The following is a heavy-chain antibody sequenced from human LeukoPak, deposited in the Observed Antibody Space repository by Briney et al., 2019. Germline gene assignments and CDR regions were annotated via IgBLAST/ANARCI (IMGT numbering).Heavy chain of an antibody. CDR1: GGSISSYY. D-gene: IGHD6-13*01. Sequence: SETLSLTCTVSGGSISSYYWGWIRQPPGKGLEWIGSIYYSGSTYYNPSLKSRVTISVDTSKNQFSLKLSSVTAADTAVYYCARSIAAELPTIDWFDPWGQGTLVTVSS. CDR2: IYYSGST. CDR3: ARSIAAELPTIDWFDP. V-gene: IGHV4-39*07. J-gene: IGHJ5*02.